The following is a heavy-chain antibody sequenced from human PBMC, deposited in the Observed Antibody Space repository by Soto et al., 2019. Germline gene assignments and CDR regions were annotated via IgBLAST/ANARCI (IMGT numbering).Heavy chain of an antibody. CDR3: AKDPRDYGDYIYYVDS. CDR1: GFTFRNYG. CDR2: ISYDGKDE. Sequence: GGSLRLSCTASGFTFRNYGMQWVRQAPGKGLQWVAYISYDGKDEYYADSVKGRFTISRDNSKNTLSLQMSALTPEDTAVYHCAKDPRDYGDYIYYVDSWRQGTPVTVSS. V-gene: IGHV3-30*18. D-gene: IGHD4-17*01. J-gene: IGHJ4*02.